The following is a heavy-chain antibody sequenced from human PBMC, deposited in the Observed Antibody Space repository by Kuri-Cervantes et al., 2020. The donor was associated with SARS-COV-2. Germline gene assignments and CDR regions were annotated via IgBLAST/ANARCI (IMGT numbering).Heavy chain of an antibody. V-gene: IGHV4-59*01. CDR1: GGSISSYY. CDR2: IYYSGST. Sequence: SETLSLTCTVSGGSISSYYWSWIRQPPGKGLEWIGYIYYSGSTNYSPSLKSRVTISVDTSKNQFSLKLSSVTAADTAVYYCARDRYDQMDVWGKGTTVTVSS. CDR3: ARDRYDQMDV. D-gene: IGHD3-3*01. J-gene: IGHJ6*04.